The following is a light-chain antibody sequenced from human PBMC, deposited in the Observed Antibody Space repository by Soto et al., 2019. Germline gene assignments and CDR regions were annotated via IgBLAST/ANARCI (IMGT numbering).Light chain of an antibody. Sequence: QSVLTQPASVSGSPGQSITISCTGTSSDVGSYNLVSWYQQHPGKAPKLMIYEGSKRPSGDSNRFSGSKSGNTASLTISGLQAEDEADYYCCSYAGSSTLVVFGGGTKLTVL. CDR3: CSYAGSSTLVV. CDR1: SSDVGSYNL. V-gene: IGLV2-23*03. CDR2: EGS. J-gene: IGLJ2*01.